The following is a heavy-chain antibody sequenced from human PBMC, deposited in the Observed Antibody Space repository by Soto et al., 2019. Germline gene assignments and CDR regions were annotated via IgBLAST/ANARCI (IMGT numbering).Heavy chain of an antibody. CDR2: ISNSGST. V-gene: IGHV4-30-4*02. D-gene: IGHD5-18*01. Sequence: SDTLCLTCTVSGSSVTSDADYWTWIRQSPGKGLEWIGYISNSGSTGYNPSLKTRLSMSVDRSKNQFTLRLTSVTAADTAVYFCATESGSTYGYFDYWGQGTLVTVSS. CDR1: GSSVTSDADY. J-gene: IGHJ4*02. CDR3: ATESGSTYGYFDY.